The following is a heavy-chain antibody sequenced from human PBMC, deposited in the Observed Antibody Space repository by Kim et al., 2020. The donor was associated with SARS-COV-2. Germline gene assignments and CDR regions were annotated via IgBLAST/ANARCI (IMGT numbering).Heavy chain of an antibody. D-gene: IGHD3-3*01. V-gene: IGHV1-2*02. J-gene: IGHJ2*01. CDR3: ARDATTYDFWSGYPNNWYFDL. CDR1: GYTFTGYY. Sequence: ASVKVSCKASGYTFTGYYMHWVRQAPGQGLEWMGWINPNSGGTNYAQKFQGRVTMTRDTSISTAYMELSRLRSDDTAVYYCARDATTYDFWSGYPNNWYFDLWGRGTLVTVSS. CDR2: INPNSGGT.